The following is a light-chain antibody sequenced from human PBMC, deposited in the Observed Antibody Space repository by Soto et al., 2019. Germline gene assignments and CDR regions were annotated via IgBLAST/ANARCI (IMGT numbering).Light chain of an antibody. Sequence: QSALTQPRSVSESPGQSVTISCTGTSSDVGGYDYLSWYQQHPGKAPKLMIYDVTKRPSGVPDRFSGFKSGNTASLTISGLQTEDEADYYCCSYAGSYTYVFGTGTKLTVL. V-gene: IGLV2-11*01. CDR1: SSDVGGYDY. CDR3: CSYAGSYTYV. J-gene: IGLJ1*01. CDR2: DVT.